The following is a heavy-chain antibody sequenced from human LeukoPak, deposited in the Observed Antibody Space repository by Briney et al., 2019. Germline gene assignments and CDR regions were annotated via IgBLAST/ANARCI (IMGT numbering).Heavy chain of an antibody. D-gene: IGHD3-10*01. Sequence: GGSLRLSCAASGFTVSSNYMNWVRQAPGKGLEWVSLIYSGGSTHYADSVKGRFTISRDNSKNTLYLQMNSLRAEDTAVYYCARDNYYGSGSYFDYWGQGTLVTVSS. J-gene: IGHJ4*02. V-gene: IGHV3-53*01. CDR2: IYSGGST. CDR3: ARDNYYGSGSYFDY. CDR1: GFTVSSNY.